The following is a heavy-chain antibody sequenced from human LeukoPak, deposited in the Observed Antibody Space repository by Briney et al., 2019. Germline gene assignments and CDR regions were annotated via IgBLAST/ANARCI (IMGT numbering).Heavy chain of an antibody. CDR1: GFTVKSNH. J-gene: IGHJ6*03. CDR3: ARDKQGGSYKDYYMDV. V-gene: IGHV3-53*01. CDR2: IYAGGNI. Sequence: GGSLRLSCAASGFTVKSNHMSWVRQAPGKGLEWVGVIYAGGNIYYADSVMGRFNISRDNSKNTLYLQMHRLRPEDMAVYFCARDKQGGSYKDYYMDVWGKGATVTVSS. D-gene: IGHD1-26*01.